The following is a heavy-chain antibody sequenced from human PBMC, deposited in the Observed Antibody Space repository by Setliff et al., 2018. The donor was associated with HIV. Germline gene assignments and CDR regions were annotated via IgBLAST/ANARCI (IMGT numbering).Heavy chain of an antibody. CDR2: IYFSGST. J-gene: IGHJ3*02. D-gene: IGHD4-17*01. CDR3: ARDDYGDYTVFDI. V-gene: IGHV4-61*10. Sequence: PSETLSLTCTVSGDSVTSDSYYWSWIRQPAGKTLEWIGRIYFSGSTNYNPSLKSRVTISVDTSKNQFSLKLSSVTAADTAVYYCARDDYGDYTVFDIWGQGTMVTVSS. CDR1: GDSVTSDSYY.